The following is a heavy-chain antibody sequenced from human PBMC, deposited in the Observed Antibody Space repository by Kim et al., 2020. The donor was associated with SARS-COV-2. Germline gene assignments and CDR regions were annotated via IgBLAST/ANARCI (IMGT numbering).Heavy chain of an antibody. V-gene: IGHV4-34*01. CDR2: INHSGST. Sequence: SETLSLTCAVYGGSFSGYYWSWIRQPPGKGLEWIGEINHSGSTNYNPSLKSRVTISVDTSKNQFSLKLSSVTAADTAVYYCARIEPPFFGYWGQGTLVTVSS. CDR3: ARIEPPFFGY. J-gene: IGHJ4*02. CDR1: GGSFSGYY. D-gene: IGHD3-3*02.